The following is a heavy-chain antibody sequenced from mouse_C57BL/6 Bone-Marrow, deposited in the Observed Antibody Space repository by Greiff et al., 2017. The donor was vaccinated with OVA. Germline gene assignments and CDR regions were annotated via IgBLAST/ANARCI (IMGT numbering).Heavy chain of an antibody. V-gene: IGHV10-1*01. CDR2: IRSKSNNYAT. CDR1: GFSFNTYA. D-gene: IGHD2-5*01. Sequence: EVQLVESGGGLVQPKGSLKLSCAASGFSFNTYAMNWVRQAPGKGLEWVARIRSKSNNYATYYADSVKDRFTISRDDSESMLYLQMNNLKTEDTAMYYCVRQHSNYGWFAYWGKGTLVTVSA. CDR3: VRQHSNYGWFAY. J-gene: IGHJ3*01.